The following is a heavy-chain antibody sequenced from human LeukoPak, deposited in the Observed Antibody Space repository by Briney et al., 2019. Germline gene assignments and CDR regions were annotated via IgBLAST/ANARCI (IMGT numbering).Heavy chain of an antibody. J-gene: IGHJ4*02. CDR2: IFCSGGT. CDR1: GTSISTNY. CDR3: ARHVDY. Sequence: SETLSLTCSVSGTSISTNYWSWIRQPPGKGLEWLGCIFCSGGTNYKPSLKSRITISVDTSKNQLSLRLSSVTAADTAVYYCARHVDYWGQGTLVTVSS. V-gene: IGHV4-59*08.